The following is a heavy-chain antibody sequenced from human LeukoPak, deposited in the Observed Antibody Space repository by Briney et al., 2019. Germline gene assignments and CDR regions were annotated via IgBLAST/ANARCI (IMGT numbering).Heavy chain of an antibody. CDR2: MNPNSDNT. Sequence: ASVKVSRKSSGYTFTSCNNNWVRHATAQGLEWVGWMNPNSDNTGYAQKFQGRVPMTRNSSKSTANLDLSSLRSEDTAVYYCAGGAYFWRGYRVSNWFDPWGQGTLVTVCS. CDR1: GYTFTSCN. V-gene: IGHV1-8*01. D-gene: IGHD3-3*01. J-gene: IGHJ5*02. CDR3: AGGAYFWRGYRVSNWFDP.